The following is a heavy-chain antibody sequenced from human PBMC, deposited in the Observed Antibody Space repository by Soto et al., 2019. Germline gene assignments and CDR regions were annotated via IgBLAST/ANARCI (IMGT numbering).Heavy chain of an antibody. CDR3: ARDTKYYDFWSGYCSFDY. D-gene: IGHD3-3*01. J-gene: IGHJ4*02. V-gene: IGHV1-18*01. CDR2: ISAYNGNT. Sequence: ASVKVSCKASGYTFTSYGISWVRQAPGQGLEWMGWISAYNGNTNYAQKLQGRVTMTTDTSTSTAYMELRSLRSDDTAVYYCARDTKYYDFWSGYCSFDYWGQGTLVTVSS. CDR1: GYTFTSYG.